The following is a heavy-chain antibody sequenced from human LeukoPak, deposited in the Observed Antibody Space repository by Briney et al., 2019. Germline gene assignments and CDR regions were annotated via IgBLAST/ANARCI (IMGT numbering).Heavy chain of an antibody. Sequence: GGSLRLSCAASGFTFSDYYMSWIRQAPGKGLEWVSYISSSSSYTNYADSVKGRFTISRDNAKNSLYLQMNSLRAEDTAVYYCARGYDILTGYSSDYWGQGTLVTVS. CDR3: ARGYDILTGYSSDY. D-gene: IGHD3-9*01. J-gene: IGHJ4*02. CDR1: GFTFSDYY. V-gene: IGHV3-11*05. CDR2: ISSSSSYT.